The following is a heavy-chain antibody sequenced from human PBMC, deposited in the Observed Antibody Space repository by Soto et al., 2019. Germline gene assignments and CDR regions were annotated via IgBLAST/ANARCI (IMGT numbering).Heavy chain of an antibody. CDR2: TYYRSKWYN. V-gene: IGHV6-1*01. CDR3: ARDLRPPRDRYYYYGMDV. Sequence: SQTLSLTCAISGDSVSSNSAAWNWIRQSPSRGLEWLGRTYYRSKWYNDYAVSVKSRITINPDTSKNQFSLQLNSVTPEDTAVYYCARDLRPPRDRYYYYGMDVWGQGTTVTSP. J-gene: IGHJ6*02. D-gene: IGHD2-21*02. CDR1: GDSVSSNSAA.